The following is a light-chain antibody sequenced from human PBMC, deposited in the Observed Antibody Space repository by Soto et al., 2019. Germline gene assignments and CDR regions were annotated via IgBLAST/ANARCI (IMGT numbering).Light chain of an antibody. CDR1: QSVSSY. CDR3: QQRSNWPGLT. Sequence: EIVLTQSPATLSLSPGERATLSCRASQSVSSYLAWYQQKPGQAPRLLIYDASNRATGIPARFSGSGSGTDFTPTISSREPEDFSVYYCQQRSNWPGLTFGGGTKVEIK. J-gene: IGKJ4*01. CDR2: DAS. V-gene: IGKV3-11*01.